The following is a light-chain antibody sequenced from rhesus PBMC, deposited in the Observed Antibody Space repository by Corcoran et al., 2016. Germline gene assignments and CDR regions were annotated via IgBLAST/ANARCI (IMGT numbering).Light chain of an antibody. CDR1: QGISSW. J-gene: IGKJ2*01. V-gene: IGKV1-21*01. CDR2: KAS. Sequence: DIQMTQSPSSLSASVGDRVTITCRASQGISSWLAWYQQKPGKAPKLRFYKASSLQSGVPSRFSGSGSGTYFTRTISSLQPEDFATYYCQQYNSAPYIFGQGTKVEIK. CDR3: QQYNSAPYI.